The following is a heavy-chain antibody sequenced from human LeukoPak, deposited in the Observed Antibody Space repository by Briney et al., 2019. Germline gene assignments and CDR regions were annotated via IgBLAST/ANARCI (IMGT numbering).Heavy chain of an antibody. Sequence: ASVKVSCKASGYTFTSYYMHWVRQAPGQGLEWMGIINPSGGSTSYAQKFQGRVTMTRDMSTSTVYMELSSLRSEDTAVYYCARDHLSARYYYYYMDVWGKGTTVTVSS. D-gene: IGHD6-6*01. V-gene: IGHV1-46*01. CDR3: ARDHLSARYYYYYMDV. CDR1: GYTFTSYY. J-gene: IGHJ6*03. CDR2: INPSGGST.